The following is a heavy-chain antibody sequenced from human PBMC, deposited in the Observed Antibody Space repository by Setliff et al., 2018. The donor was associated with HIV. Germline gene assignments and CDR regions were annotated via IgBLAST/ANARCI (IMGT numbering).Heavy chain of an antibody. CDR2: IYYSGNT. CDR3: ARVPRITTLRNAFDI. V-gene: IGHV4-39*07. D-gene: IGHD3-3*01. Sequence: SETLSLTCTVSGGSIKSSSYYWGWIRQPPGKGLEWIGSIYYSGNTYYNPSLKSRVTISEDTSRNQFSLRLRSVTAADTAIYYCARVPRITTLRNAFDIWGQGTMVTVSS. J-gene: IGHJ3*02. CDR1: GGSIKSSSYY.